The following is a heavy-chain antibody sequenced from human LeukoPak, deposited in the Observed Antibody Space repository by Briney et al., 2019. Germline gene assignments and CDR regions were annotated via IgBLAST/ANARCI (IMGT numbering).Heavy chain of an antibody. CDR1: GVSISSYY. J-gene: IGHJ6*03. V-gene: IGHV4-4*07. CDR3: ARDSLITMVRGDYYYYMDV. CDR2: LYTSGST. Sequence: SETLSLTCTVSGVSISSYYWSWIRQPAGKGLEWIGRLYTSGSTNYNPSLKSRVTMSVDTSKNQFSLKLSSVTAADTAVYYCARDSLITMVRGDYYYYMDVWGKGTTVTVSS. D-gene: IGHD3-10*01.